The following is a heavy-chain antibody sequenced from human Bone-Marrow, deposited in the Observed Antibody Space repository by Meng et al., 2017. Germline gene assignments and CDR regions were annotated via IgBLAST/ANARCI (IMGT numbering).Heavy chain of an antibody. CDR2: ISYDGSNK. CDR3: ASSGSGTLFYGMGV. V-gene: IGHV3-30*01. Sequence: GESLKISCAASGFTFSSYAMHWVRQAPGKGLEWVAVISYDGSNKYYADSVKGRFTISRDNSKNTLYLQMNSLRAEDTAVYYCASSGSGTLFYGMGVWGQGTTVTVSS. CDR1: GFTFSSYA. J-gene: IGHJ6*02. D-gene: IGHD2-15*01.